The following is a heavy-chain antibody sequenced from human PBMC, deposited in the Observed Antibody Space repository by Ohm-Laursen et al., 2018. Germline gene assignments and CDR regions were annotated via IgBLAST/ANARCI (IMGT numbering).Heavy chain of an antibody. CDR3: ERRALCGSGGSCSHVDF. CDR2: IKSTDDTR. Sequence: GASVKVSCKTSGYSFNSNRMQWLRQAPGQGLWWMGIIKSTDDTRTYAQKFQGRVTMTKDRSTSTVHMELSSLRSDDAAVYYCERRALCGSGGSCSHVDFWGQGTLVTVSS. D-gene: IGHD2-15*01. V-gene: IGHV1-46*02. J-gene: IGHJ4*02. CDR1: GYSFNSNR.